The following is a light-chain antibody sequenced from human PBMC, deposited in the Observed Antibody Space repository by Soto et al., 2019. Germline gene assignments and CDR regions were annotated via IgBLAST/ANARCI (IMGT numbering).Light chain of an antibody. CDR2: KAS. J-gene: IGKJ1*01. V-gene: IGKV1-5*03. Sequence: IHMTQSPSTLSGSLGDRVTINYRASQTISSWLAWYQQKPGKAPKLLIYKASTLKSGVPSRFSGSGSGTEFTLTISSLQPDDFATYYCQQYSVYWTFGQGTKVDIK. CDR3: QQYSVYWT. CDR1: QTISSW.